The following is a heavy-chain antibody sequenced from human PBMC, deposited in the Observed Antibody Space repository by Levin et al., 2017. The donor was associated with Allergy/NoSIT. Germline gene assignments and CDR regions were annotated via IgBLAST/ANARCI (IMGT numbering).Heavy chain of an antibody. J-gene: IGHJ4*02. V-gene: IGHV3-30-3*01. CDR1: GFTFSSYA. CDR3: ARVKDVLMVYAYFDY. Sequence: GESLKISCAASGFTFSSYAMHWVRQAPGKGLEWVAVISYDGSNKYYADSVKGRFTISRDNSKNTLYLQMNSLRAEDTAVYYCARVKDVLMVYAYFDYWGQGTLVTVSS. CDR2: ISYDGSNK. D-gene: IGHD2-8*01.